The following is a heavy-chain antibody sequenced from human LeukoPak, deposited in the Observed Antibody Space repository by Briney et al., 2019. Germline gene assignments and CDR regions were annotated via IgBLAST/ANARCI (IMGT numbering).Heavy chain of an antibody. CDR3: ARDVYYYDSSGFDP. CDR2: ISGSSSYI. Sequence: PGGSLRLSCAASGFAFSNYYMNWVRQAPGKGLEWFSSISGSSSYIYYADSVKGRFTISRDNAKNSLYLQMNSLRAEDTAVYYCARDVYYYDSSGFDPWGQGTLVTVSS. D-gene: IGHD3-22*01. J-gene: IGHJ5*02. V-gene: IGHV3-21*01. CDR1: GFAFSNYY.